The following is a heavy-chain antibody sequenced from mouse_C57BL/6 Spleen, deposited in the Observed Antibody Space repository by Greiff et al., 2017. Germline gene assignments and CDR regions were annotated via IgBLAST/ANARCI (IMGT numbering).Heavy chain of an antibody. D-gene: IGHD1-1*01. CDR2: IYPYNDGT. J-gene: IGHJ2*01. V-gene: IGHV1-14*01. CDR1: GYTFTSYV. Sequence: EVQLQQSGPELVKPGASVKMSCKASGYTFTSYVMHWVKQKPGQGLEWIGYIYPYNDGTKYNEKFKGKATLTSDKSSSPAYMELSSLTSEDSTVYYCARSGYYYGSSYPDYWGQGTTLTVAS. CDR3: ARSGYYYGSSYPDY.